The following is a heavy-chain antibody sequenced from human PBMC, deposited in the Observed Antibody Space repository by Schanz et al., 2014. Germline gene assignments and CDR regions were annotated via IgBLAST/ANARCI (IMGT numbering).Heavy chain of an antibody. J-gene: IGHJ4*02. CDR3: ARDAVTSVLTPGFYY. CDR2: ISFDGRNT. D-gene: IGHD4-17*01. Sequence: QVQLVESGGGVVQPGRSLRLSCAASGITLSGYGLHWVRQAPGKGLEWVGFISFDGRNTGYAHSVKGRFTISRDNAKNSLYLQMNSLRAEDTAVYYCARDAVTSVLTPGFYYWGQGTLVTVSS. V-gene: IGHV3-30*03. CDR1: GITLSGYG.